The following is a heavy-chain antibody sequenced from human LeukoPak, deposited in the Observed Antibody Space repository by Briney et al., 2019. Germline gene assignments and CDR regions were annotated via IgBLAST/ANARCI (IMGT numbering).Heavy chain of an antibody. CDR3: AKDEKLLWFGELTFDP. CDR1: GFTFSSYG. Sequence: PGGSLRLSCAASGFTFSSYGMHWVRQAPGKGLEWVAVISYDGSNKYYADSVKGRFTISRDNSKNTLYLQMNSLRAEDTAVYYCAKDEKLLWFGELTFDPWGQGTLVTVSS. CDR2: ISYDGSNK. V-gene: IGHV3-30*18. D-gene: IGHD3-10*01. J-gene: IGHJ5*02.